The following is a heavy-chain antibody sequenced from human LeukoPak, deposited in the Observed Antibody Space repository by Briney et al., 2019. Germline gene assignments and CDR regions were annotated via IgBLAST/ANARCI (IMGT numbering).Heavy chain of an antibody. D-gene: IGHD6-13*01. CDR3: ARDRRYSSSWYYYYGMDV. CDR2: INPNSGGT. J-gene: IGHJ6*02. V-gene: IGHV1-2*02. Sequence: ASVKVSCKASGYTFTGYYMHWVRQAPGQGLEWMGWINPNSGGTNYAQKFQGRVTMTRDTSISTAYMELSRLRSDDTAVYYCARDRRYSSSWYYYYGMDVWGQGTTVTVSS. CDR1: GYTFTGYY.